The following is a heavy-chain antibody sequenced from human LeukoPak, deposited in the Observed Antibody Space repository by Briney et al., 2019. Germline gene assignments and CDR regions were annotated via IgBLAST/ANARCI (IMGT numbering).Heavy chain of an antibody. CDR3: AKDLVENYYGSGVTLDY. D-gene: IGHD3-10*01. Sequence: GRSVRLSCTASGFTFSSYAMHWVRQAPGEGLQWVAVISFDGNTKFYGDSVKGRFTISRDNSKNTLYLQMNSLRAEDTALYYCAKDLVENYYGSGVTLDYWGQGTLVTVSS. V-gene: IGHV3-30*18. CDR2: ISFDGNTK. CDR1: GFTFSSYA. J-gene: IGHJ4*02.